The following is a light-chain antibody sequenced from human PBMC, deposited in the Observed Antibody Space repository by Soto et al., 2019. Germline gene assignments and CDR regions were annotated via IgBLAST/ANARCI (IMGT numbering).Light chain of an antibody. CDR2: GAS. J-gene: IGKJ5*01. CDR3: QHYYGTSPIT. Sequence: IVLTHSPGTLSLSPGERATLSCSASQSVSIRLAWYQHKSGQAPRLLISGASSRATGIPDRFSGSGSGTDFTLTISRLEPEDFALYYCQHYYGTSPITFGQGTRLEI. V-gene: IGKV3-20*01. CDR1: QSVSIR.